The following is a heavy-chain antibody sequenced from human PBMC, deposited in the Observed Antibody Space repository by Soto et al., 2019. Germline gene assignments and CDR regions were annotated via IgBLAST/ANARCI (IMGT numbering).Heavy chain of an antibody. D-gene: IGHD3-22*01. CDR3: AKDYYDSSGSDY. CDR1: GFTFDDYA. J-gene: IGHJ4*02. V-gene: IGHV3-43D*04. Sequence: PVGSLRLSCAASGFTFDDYAMHWVRQAPGKGLEWVSLISWDGGSTYYADSVKGRFTISRDNSKNSLYLQMNSLRAEDTALYYCAKDYYDSSGSDYWGQGTLVTVSS. CDR2: ISWDGGST.